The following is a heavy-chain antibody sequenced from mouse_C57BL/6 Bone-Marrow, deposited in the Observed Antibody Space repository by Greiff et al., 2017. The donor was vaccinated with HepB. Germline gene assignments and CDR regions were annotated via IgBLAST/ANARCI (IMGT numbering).Heavy chain of an antibody. J-gene: IGHJ1*03. CDR3: AGQGRYGSSSYWYFDV. D-gene: IGHD1-1*01. CDR2: INSDGGST. Sequence: DVKLVESGGGLVQPGESLKLSCESNEYEFPSHDMSWVRKTPEKRLELVAAINSDGGSTYYPDTMERRFIISRDNTKKTLYLQMSSLRSEDTALYYCAGQGRYGSSSYWYFDVWGTGTTVTVSS. V-gene: IGHV5-2*01. CDR1: EYEFPSHD.